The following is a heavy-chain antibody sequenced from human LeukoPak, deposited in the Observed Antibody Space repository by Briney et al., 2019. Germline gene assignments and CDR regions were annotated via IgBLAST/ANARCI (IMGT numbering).Heavy chain of an antibody. V-gene: IGHV4-39*01. D-gene: IGHD2-21*02. CDR3: ARQEYCGGDCFEDN. CDR2: IHYSGST. J-gene: IGHJ4*02. Sequence: PSETLSLTCTVSVDSISRSTYYWGWIRQPPGKGLEWIGSIHYSGSTYYNPSLKSRVTISLDTSKNQFSLKLRSVTAADTAVYYCARQEYCGGDCFEDNWGQGTLVTVSS. CDR1: VDSISRSTYY.